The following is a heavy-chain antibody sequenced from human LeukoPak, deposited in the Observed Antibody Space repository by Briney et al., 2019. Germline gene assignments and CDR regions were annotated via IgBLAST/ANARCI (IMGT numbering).Heavy chain of an antibody. CDR2: IIPIFGTA. CDR1: GGTFSSYA. J-gene: IGHJ4*02. V-gene: IGHV1-69*13. Sequence: SVKVSCKASGGTFSSYAISWVRQAPGQGLEWMGGIIPIFGTANYAQKFQGRVTITADESTSTAYMELSSLRSEDTAVYYCARDRYCSSTSCPPDYWGQGTLVTVSS. D-gene: IGHD2-2*01. CDR3: ARDRYCSSTSCPPDY.